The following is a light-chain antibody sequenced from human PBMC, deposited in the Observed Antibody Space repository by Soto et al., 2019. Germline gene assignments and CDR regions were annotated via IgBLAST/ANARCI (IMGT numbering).Light chain of an antibody. CDR1: SGHSSYA. CDR3: QTLSTGIHYV. Sequence: QLVLTQSPSASASLGASVKLTCTLSSGHSSYAIAWHQQQPEKGPRYLMKLNSDGSHSKGDGIPDRFSGSSSGAERYLTISSLQSEDEADCYCQTLSTGIHYVFGTGTKLTVL. V-gene: IGLV4-69*01. CDR2: LNSDGSH. J-gene: IGLJ1*01.